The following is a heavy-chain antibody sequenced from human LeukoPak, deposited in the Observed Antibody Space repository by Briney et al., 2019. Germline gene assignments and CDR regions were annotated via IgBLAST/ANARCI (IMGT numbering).Heavy chain of an antibody. CDR3: ARGSRFSLDV. D-gene: IGHD3-3*01. CDR2: INSDGGTT. V-gene: IGHV3-74*01. CDR1: GFTFSSYW. Sequence: GGSLRLSCAASGFTFSSYWMHCVRQTPGKALVWVSAINSDGGTTTYADSEQGRFNIYRDNPKSTLYLQMNSLRAEGTAVYYCARGSRFSLDVWGQGTTVTVSS. J-gene: IGHJ6*02.